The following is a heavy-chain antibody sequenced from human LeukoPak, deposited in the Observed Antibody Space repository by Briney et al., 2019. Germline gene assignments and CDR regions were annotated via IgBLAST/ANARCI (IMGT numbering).Heavy chain of an antibody. CDR3: AKANIVVVPAIYAFDI. D-gene: IGHD2-2*01. V-gene: IGHV3-23*01. CDR2: ISGGGGTT. Sequence: PGGSLRLSCAASGFTFSTYAMSWVRQTPEKGLEWVASISGGGGTTYYADSVKVRFTISRDNSKNTLYLQMNSLRAEDTAVYYCAKANIVVVPAIYAFDIWGQGTMVTVSS. CDR1: GFTFSTYA. J-gene: IGHJ3*02.